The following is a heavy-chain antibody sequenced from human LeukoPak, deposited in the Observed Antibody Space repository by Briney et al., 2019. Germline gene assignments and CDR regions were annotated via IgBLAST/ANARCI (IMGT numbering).Heavy chain of an antibody. CDR2: ISGSGGST. Sequence: GGSLRLSCAASGFTFSSYAMSWVRQAPGKGLEWVSAISGSGGSTYYADSVKGRFTISRDNSKNTLYLQMNSLRAEDTAVYYCAKVSVQPGYSSGWSINWFDPWGQGTLVTVSS. D-gene: IGHD6-19*01. CDR1: GFTFSSYA. J-gene: IGHJ5*02. V-gene: IGHV3-23*01. CDR3: AKVSVQPGYSSGWSINWFDP.